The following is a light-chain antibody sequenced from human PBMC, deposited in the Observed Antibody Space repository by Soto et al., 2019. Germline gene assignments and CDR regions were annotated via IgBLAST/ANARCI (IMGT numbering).Light chain of an antibody. CDR2: DTS. V-gene: IGLV7-46*01. J-gene: IGLJ1*01. CDR3: LLSYSDEKV. Sequence: QAVVTQEPSLTVSPGGTVTLTCGSSTGAVTSGHYPYWFQQKPGQAPRTLIYDTSNKYSWTPARFSGSLLGGKAALTLSGAQPEDEADYYCLLSYSDEKVFGTGTKVTVL. CDR1: TGAVTSGHY.